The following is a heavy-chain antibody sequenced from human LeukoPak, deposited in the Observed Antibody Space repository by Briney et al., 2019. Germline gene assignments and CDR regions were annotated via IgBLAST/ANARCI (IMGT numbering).Heavy chain of an antibody. Sequence: GGSLRLFCTASGLTFGDYAMSWVRQAPGKGLEWVGFIRSKAYGGTTEYAASVKGRFTISRDDSKSIAYLQMNSLKTEDTAVYYCTSERPTGAPLGYWGQGTLVTVSS. CDR1: GLTFGDYA. D-gene: IGHD3-16*01. CDR3: TSERPTGAPLGY. V-gene: IGHV3-49*04. J-gene: IGHJ4*02. CDR2: IRSKAYGGTT.